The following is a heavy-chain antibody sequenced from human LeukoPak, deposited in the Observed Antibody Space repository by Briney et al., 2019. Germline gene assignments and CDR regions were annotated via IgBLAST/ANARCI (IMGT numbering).Heavy chain of an antibody. V-gene: IGHV1-2*02. J-gene: IGHJ4*02. Sequence: GASVKVSCTASGYSFTGYFLHWVRQAPGQGLEWMGWINPKNGLTNYTQKFKGRVTMTRDTSSATGYMELNRLTSDDTAVFYCARAWGSLYYFDHWGQGTLVTVSS. CDR3: ARAWGSLYYFDH. CDR1: GYSFTGYF. CDR2: INPKNGLT. D-gene: IGHD3-16*01.